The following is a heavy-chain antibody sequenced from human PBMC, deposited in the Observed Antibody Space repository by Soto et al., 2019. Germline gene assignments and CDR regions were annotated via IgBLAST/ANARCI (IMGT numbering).Heavy chain of an antibody. Sequence: GASVKVSCKASGYTFTSYGISWVRQAPGQGLEWMGWISAYNGNTNYAQKLQGRVTMTTDTSTSQAYMELRSVSSDDTAVYYCARALLVVAAAIHVDSWGQGTLVTVSS. D-gene: IGHD2-2*01. CDR3: ARALLVVAAAIHVDS. V-gene: IGHV1-18*01. J-gene: IGHJ5*01. CDR1: GYTFTSYG. CDR2: ISAYNGNT.